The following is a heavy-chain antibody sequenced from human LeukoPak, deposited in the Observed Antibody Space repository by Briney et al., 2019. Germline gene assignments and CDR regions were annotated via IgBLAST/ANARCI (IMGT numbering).Heavy chain of an antibody. CDR3: AKGAWAADGPMGNNFAS. V-gene: IGHV3-30*02. CDR1: GFRFSDYG. D-gene: IGHD6-13*01. Sequence: GGSLRLSCVASGFRFSDYGMHWVRQAPGKGLEWVAFIPYDASDKYYADSVKGRFTISRDNSNNTLTLHMNSLRTEDTSIYFCAKGAWAADGPMGNNFASWGQGSLVTVSS. J-gene: IGHJ4*02. CDR2: IPYDASDK.